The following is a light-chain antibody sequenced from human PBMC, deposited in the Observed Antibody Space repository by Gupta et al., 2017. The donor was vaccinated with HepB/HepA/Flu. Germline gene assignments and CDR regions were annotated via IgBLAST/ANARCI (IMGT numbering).Light chain of an antibody. J-gene: IGKJ4*01. CDR2: AAS. V-gene: IGKV1-12*01. Sequence: DIQMTQSPSSVSASVGDRVTIACRASQGIATELAWYQQKAGRAPRLLISAASRLFTGVPPRFSGSGNGFRFSLTITDIEPDDFAIYYCQQTDRFPLTFGGGTKVE. CDR3: QQTDRFPLT. CDR1: QGIATE.